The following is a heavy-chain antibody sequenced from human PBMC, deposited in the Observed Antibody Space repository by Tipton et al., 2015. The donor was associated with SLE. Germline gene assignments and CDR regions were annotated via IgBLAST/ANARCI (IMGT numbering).Heavy chain of an antibody. CDR1: GGSFSGYY. D-gene: IGHD2-8*02. J-gene: IGHJ6*03. Sequence: TLSLTCAVYGGSFSGYYWTWIRQPPGKGLEWIGEINHSGSTTCNPSLKSRVTISMDTSKKQFSLKLSSVTAADTAVYYCARGLSSLVGFYYYYYMDVWGKGTTATVSS. CDR2: INHSGST. CDR3: ARGLSSLVGFYYYYYMDV. V-gene: IGHV4-34*01.